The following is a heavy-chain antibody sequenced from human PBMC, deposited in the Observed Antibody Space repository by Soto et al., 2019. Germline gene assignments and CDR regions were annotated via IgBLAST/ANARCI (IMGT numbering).Heavy chain of an antibody. CDR1: GYTFTGYY. V-gene: IGHV1-2*02. Sequence: QVPLVQSGAEVKKPGASVKVSCKASGYTFTGYYMHWVRQAPGQGFEWMGWINPNSGVTNYAQKFQGRVTMTRDTSISTAYMELSRLTSDDTAVYYCASGARDTAMVSVAGEGYYWGQGTLVTVSS. CDR3: ASGARDTAMVSVAGEGYY. J-gene: IGHJ4*02. D-gene: IGHD5-18*01. CDR2: INPNSGVT.